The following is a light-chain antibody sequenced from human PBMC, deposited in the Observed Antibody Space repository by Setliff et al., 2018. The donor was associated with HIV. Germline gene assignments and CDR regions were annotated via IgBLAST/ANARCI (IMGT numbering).Light chain of an antibody. V-gene: IGLV1-40*01. CDR3: QSYDSLNVV. J-gene: IGLJ2*01. Sequence: QSVLTQPPSVSGAPGQRVTISCTGSTFNIGGGYDVHWYQHLPGTAPKLLIYGNTNRPSEVPDRISGSKSGTSASLAITGLQAEDEADYYCQSYDSLNVVFGGGTKVTVL. CDR1: TFNIGGGYD. CDR2: GNT.